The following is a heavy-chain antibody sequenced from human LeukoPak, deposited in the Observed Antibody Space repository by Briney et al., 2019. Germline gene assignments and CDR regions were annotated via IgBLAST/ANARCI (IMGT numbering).Heavy chain of an antibody. J-gene: IGHJ4*02. CDR1: GFTFSGYG. Sequence: GGSLRLSCAASGFTFSGYGMHWVRQAPGKGLEWVAVISYDGSNKYYADSVKGRFTISRDNSKNTLYLQMNSLRAEDTAVYYCASGRRGDYYDSSGYYDYWGQGTLVTVSS. V-gene: IGHV3-30*03. CDR3: ASGRRGDYYDSSGYYDY. D-gene: IGHD3-22*01. CDR2: ISYDGSNK.